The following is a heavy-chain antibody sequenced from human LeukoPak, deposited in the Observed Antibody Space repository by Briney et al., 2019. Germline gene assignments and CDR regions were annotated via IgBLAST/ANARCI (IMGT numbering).Heavy chain of an antibody. V-gene: IGHV4-59*01. CDR2: IYYSGST. D-gene: IGHD6-13*01. J-gene: IGHJ4*02. CDR1: GGSISSYY. CDR3: ARGKAAAGMS. Sequence: PSETLSLTFTVSGGSISSYYWSWIRQPPGKGLEWIGYIYYSGSTNYNPSLKSRVTISVDTSKNQFSLKLSSVTAADTAVYYCARGKAAAGMSWGQGTLVTVSS.